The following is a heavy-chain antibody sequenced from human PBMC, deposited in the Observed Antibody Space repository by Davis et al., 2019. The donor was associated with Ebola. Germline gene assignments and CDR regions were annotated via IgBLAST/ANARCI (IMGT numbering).Heavy chain of an antibody. CDR3: ASTIYGDPSAFDY. D-gene: IGHD4-17*01. V-gene: IGHV3-23*01. Sequence: GESLKISCAASGFTFSNAWMSWVRQAPGKGLEWVSAISGSGGSTYYADSVKGRFTISRDNSKNTLYLQMNSLRAEDTAVYYCASTIYGDPSAFDYWGQGTLVTVSS. J-gene: IGHJ4*02. CDR2: ISGSGGST. CDR1: GFTFSNAW.